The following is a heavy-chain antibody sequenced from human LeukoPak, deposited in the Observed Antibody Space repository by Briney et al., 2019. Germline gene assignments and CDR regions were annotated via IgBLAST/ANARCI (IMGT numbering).Heavy chain of an antibody. CDR1: GFTFSSYA. Sequence: TGGSLRLSCAASGFTFSSYAMSWVRQAPGKGLEWVSAISGSGGSTYYADSVKGRFTISRDNSKNTLYLQMNSLRAEDTAVYYCAKDAPLLWFGELFGWFDPWGQGTLVTVSS. CDR3: AKDAPLLWFGELFGWFDP. CDR2: ISGSGGST. V-gene: IGHV3-23*01. J-gene: IGHJ5*02. D-gene: IGHD3-10*01.